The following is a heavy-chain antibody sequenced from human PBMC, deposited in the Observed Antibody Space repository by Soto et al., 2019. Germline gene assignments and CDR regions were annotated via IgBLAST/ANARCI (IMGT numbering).Heavy chain of an antibody. V-gene: IGHV3-30*03. J-gene: IGHJ4*02. Sequence: QVQLVESGGGVVQPGRSLRLSCAASGFTFSSYGMHWVRQAPGKGLEWVAVISCDGSNKYYADSVKGRFTISRDNSKNTLYLQMNSLRAEDTAVYYCAPWFGAFAYWGQGTLVTVSS. CDR3: APWFGAFAY. CDR2: ISCDGSNK. D-gene: IGHD3-10*01. CDR1: GFTFSSYG.